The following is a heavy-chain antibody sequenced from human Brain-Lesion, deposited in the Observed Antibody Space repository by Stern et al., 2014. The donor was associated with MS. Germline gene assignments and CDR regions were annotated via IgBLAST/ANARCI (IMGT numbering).Heavy chain of an antibody. V-gene: IGHV3-9*01. D-gene: IGHD1-14*01. CDR1: GFTFDDYA. J-gene: IGHJ4*02. Sequence: LVESGGDLVQPGRSLRLSCAAFGFTFDDYAMHWVRQAPGKGLGWVAGISWNSGTIGYADSVKGRFTTSRDNAYSSLYLQMNSLRPEDTALYYCARDITGSSAYFAYWGQGTLVTVSS. CDR2: ISWNSGTI. CDR3: ARDITGSSAYFAY.